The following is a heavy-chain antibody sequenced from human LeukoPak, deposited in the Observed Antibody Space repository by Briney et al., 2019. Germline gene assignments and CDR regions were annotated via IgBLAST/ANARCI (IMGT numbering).Heavy chain of an antibody. V-gene: IGHV3-30-3*01. D-gene: IGHD1-26*01. CDR3: ASGANLDY. CDR1: GFTFSSYA. CDR2: ISYDGSNK. Sequence: GGSLRLSCAASGFTFSSYAMHWVRQAPGKGLEWVAVISYDGSNKYYADSVKGRSTISRDNSKNTLYLQMNSLRAEDTAVYYCASGANLDYWGQGTLVTVSS. J-gene: IGHJ4*02.